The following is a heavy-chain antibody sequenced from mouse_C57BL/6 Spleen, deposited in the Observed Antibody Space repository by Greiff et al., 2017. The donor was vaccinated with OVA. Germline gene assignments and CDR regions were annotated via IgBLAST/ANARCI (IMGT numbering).Heavy chain of an antibody. Sequence: VQLQQSGAELVRPGASVTLSCKASGYTFTDYEMHWVKQTPVHGLEWIGAIDPETGGTAYNQKFKGKAILTADKSSSTAYMELRSLTSEDSAVYYCTSANWAFDYWGQGTTLTVSS. V-gene: IGHV1-15*01. CDR1: GYTFTDYE. CDR2: IDPETGGT. CDR3: TSANWAFDY. J-gene: IGHJ2*01. D-gene: IGHD4-1*01.